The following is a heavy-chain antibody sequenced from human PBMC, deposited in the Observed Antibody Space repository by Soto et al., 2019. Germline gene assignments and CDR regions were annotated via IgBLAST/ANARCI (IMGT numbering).Heavy chain of an antibody. V-gene: IGHV4-30-4*01. D-gene: IGHD3-10*01. J-gene: IGHJ6*02. CDR1: GGSISSGNYY. CDR2: IFYSGTT. Sequence: QVQLQESGPGLVKPSQTLSLTCTVSGGSISSGNYYWSWIRQPPGKGLEWIGYIFYSGTTYYNPSLKSGVIRSVDTSNNPFSLKVTSVTAADTAVYYCAIDSGWFGEFNYYCYGMDVWGQGTTVTVSS. CDR3: AIDSGWFGEFNYYCYGMDV.